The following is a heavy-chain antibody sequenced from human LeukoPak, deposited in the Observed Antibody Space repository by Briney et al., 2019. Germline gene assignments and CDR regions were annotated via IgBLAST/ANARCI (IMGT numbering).Heavy chain of an antibody. CDR1: GYSISSAYH. CDR2: IYHSGTT. V-gene: IGHV4-38-2*02. CDR3: ARESPQGYYESSGHYSDNYYYMDV. Sequence: PSETLSLTCTVSGYSISSAYHWGWIRQPPGKGLEWIGSIYHSGTTSYNPSLKSRVIISLDMSKNRFSLKLSSVTAADTAVYYCARESPQGYYESSGHYSDNYYYMDVWGKGTTVTVSS. J-gene: IGHJ6*03. D-gene: IGHD3-22*01.